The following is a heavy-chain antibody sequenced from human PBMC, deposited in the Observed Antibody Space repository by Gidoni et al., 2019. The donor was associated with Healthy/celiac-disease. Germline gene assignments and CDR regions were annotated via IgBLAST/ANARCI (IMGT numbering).Heavy chain of an antibody. D-gene: IGHD3-10*01. Sequence: QVQLQESGPGLVKPSQTLSLTCTVSGGSISSGGYYWSWIRQHPGKGLEWIGYIYYSGSTYYTPSLKSRVTISVDTSKNQFSLKLSSVTAADTAVYYCARVLTMVRGVTPWAFDIWGQGTMVTVSS. J-gene: IGHJ3*02. V-gene: IGHV4-31*03. CDR3: ARVLTMVRGVTPWAFDI. CDR1: GGSISSGGYY. CDR2: IYYSGST.